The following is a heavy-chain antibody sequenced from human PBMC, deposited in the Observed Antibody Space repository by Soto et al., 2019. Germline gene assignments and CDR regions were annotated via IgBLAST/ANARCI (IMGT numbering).Heavy chain of an antibody. CDR3: ARGNDILTGYSPNFDY. V-gene: IGHV1-46*01. CDR1: GYAFTIYY. J-gene: IGHJ4*02. CDR2: INPSGGST. D-gene: IGHD3-9*01. Sequence: GASLKVSCKASGYAFTIYYMHWVRQAPGQGLEWMGIINPSGGSTSYAQKFQGRVTMTRDTSKNQFSLKLSSVTAADTAVYYCARGNDILTGYSPNFDYWGQGTLVTVSS.